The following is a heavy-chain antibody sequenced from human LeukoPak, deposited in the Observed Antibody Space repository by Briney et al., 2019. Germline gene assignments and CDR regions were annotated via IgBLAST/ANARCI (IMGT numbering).Heavy chain of an antibody. Sequence: ASVKVSCKASGYTFTGYYMHWVRQAPGQGLEWMGWINPNSGGTNYAQKFQGRVTMTRDTSISTAYMELSRLRSDDTAVYYCAREDYGDYYYYYMDVWGKGTTVTISS. CDR2: INPNSGGT. D-gene: IGHD4-17*01. CDR1: GYTFTGYY. CDR3: AREDYGDYYYYYMDV. J-gene: IGHJ6*03. V-gene: IGHV1-2*02.